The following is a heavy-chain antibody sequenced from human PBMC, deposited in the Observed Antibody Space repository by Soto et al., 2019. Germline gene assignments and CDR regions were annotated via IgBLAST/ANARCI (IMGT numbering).Heavy chain of an antibody. V-gene: IGHV5-51*01. J-gene: IGHJ6*02. CDR2: IYPGDSDT. CDR1: GYSFTSYW. Sequence: PGESLKISCMGSGYSFTSYWIGWVRQMPGKGLEWMGIIYPGDSDTRYSPSFQGQVTMSADKSISTAYLQWSSLKASDTAMYYCARRYCRSTSCPFTGMDVWGQGTTVTVSS. CDR3: ARRYCRSTSCPFTGMDV. D-gene: IGHD2-2*01.